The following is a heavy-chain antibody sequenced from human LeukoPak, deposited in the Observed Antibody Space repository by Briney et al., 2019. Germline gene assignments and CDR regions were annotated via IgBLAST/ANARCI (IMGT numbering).Heavy chain of an antibody. CDR1: GYTFTSYY. CDR2: INPNTGDT. V-gene: IGHV1-2*02. J-gene: IGHJ5*02. D-gene: IGHD6-13*01. CDR3: ARDMWQQFDWFDP. Sequence: ASVKVSCKASGYTFTSYYMHWVRQAPGQGLEWMGWINPNTGDTNSAERFQGRVTMTRDSSISTAYLGLSRLTSDDTAVYYCARDMWQQFDWFDPWGQGTLVTVSS.